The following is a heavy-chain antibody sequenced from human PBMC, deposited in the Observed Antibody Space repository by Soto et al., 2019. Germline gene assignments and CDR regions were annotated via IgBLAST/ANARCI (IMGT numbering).Heavy chain of an antibody. Sequence: PSETLSLPGAGSGGSIKSTSSHWRGMPGAPRKGLEWIGYVYYTGSTYYNPSLMSRLTISVDTSKNQFSLKLTSVTAAETAVYYCVRTARQGAVAPHWFDRWGQGTQVTVSS. CDR1: GGSIKSTSSH. CDR3: VRTARQGAVAPHWFDR. D-gene: IGHD2-21*02. J-gene: IGHJ5*02. CDR2: VYYTGST. V-gene: IGHV4-30-4*01.